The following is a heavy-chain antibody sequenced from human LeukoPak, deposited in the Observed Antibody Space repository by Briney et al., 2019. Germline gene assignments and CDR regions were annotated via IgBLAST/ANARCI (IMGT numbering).Heavy chain of an antibody. D-gene: IGHD3-22*01. CDR1: GYTFTSYG. V-gene: IGHV1-18*01. Sequence: ASVKVSRKASGYTFTSYGISWVRQAPGQGLEWMGWISAYNGNTNYAQKLQGRVTMTTDTSTSTAYMELRSLRSDDTAVYYCARDLISVDSSGYYSFDYWGQGTLVTVSS. CDR3: ARDLISVDSSGYYSFDY. J-gene: IGHJ4*02. CDR2: ISAYNGNT.